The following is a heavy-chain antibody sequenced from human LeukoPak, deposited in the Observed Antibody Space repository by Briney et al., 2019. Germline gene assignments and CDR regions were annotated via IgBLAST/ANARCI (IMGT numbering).Heavy chain of an antibody. CDR3: TTFLTSGIVVVPAALEGVDY. Sequence: GGSLRLSCEASGFTFSNAWMSWVRQAPGKGRELVGRLKSKTYGGTTDYAAPVKGRFTISRDDSKNTLYLQMNSLKTEDTAVYCCTTFLTSGIVVVPAALEGVDYWGQGTLVTVSS. V-gene: IGHV3-15*01. D-gene: IGHD2-2*01. CDR1: GFTFSNAW. J-gene: IGHJ4*02. CDR2: LKSKTYGGTT.